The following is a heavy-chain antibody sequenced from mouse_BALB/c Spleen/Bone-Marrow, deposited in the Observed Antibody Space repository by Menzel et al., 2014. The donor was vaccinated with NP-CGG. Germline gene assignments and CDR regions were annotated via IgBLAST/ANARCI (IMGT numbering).Heavy chain of an antibody. V-gene: IGHV2-6-7*01. Sequence: QVQLKQPGPGLVSPSQSLSITCTVSGFSLAGYGVNWVRQPPGKGLEWLGMIWGNGSTDYNSALKSGLNISKDNSKSQVFLKMNSLQTDDTARYYCARELHPWGQGTLVTVSA. CDR3: ARELHP. CDR2: IWGNGST. J-gene: IGHJ3*01. CDR1: GFSLAGYG.